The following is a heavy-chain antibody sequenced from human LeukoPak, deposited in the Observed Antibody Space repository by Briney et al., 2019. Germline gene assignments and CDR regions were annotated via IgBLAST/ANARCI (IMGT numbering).Heavy chain of an antibody. D-gene: IGHD6-13*01. Sequence: PSETLSLTCTVSGGSISSYYWSWIRQPPGKGLEWIGYIYYSGSTNYNPSLKSRVTISVDRSKNQFSLKLSSVTAADTAVYYCVGSSWYYFDYWGQGTLVTVSS. CDR2: IYYSGST. J-gene: IGHJ4*02. V-gene: IGHV4-59*12. CDR3: VGSSWYYFDY. CDR1: GGSISSYY.